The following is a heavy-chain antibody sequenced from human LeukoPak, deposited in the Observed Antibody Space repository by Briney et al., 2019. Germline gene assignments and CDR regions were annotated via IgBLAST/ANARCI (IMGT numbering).Heavy chain of an antibody. J-gene: IGHJ6*02. CDR1: GYTFTSYG. CDR2: ISAYNGNT. CDR3: ARDHFDLRPVVPAAMAYGYYGMDV. Sequence: ASVKVSCKASGYTFTSYGISWVRQAPGQGLEWMGWISAYNGNTNYAQKLQGRVTMTTDTSTSTAYMVLRSLRSDDTAVYYCARDHFDLRPVVPAAMAYGYYGMDVWGQGTTVTVSS. V-gene: IGHV1-18*01. D-gene: IGHD2-2*01.